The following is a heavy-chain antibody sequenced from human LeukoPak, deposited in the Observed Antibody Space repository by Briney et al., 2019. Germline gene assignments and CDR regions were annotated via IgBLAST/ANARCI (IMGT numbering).Heavy chain of an antibody. CDR2: INHSGST. CDR3: AGLSRDHAYYFDF. J-gene: IGHJ4*02. V-gene: IGHV4-34*01. Sequence: PSETLSLTCAVYGGSFSDYYWNWIRQPPGRGLEWIGEINHSGSTNYSPSLKSRVTISADTSKNQFSLKLTSETAADTAVYYCAGLSRDHAYYFDFWGQGTLVTVSS. CDR1: GGSFSDYY.